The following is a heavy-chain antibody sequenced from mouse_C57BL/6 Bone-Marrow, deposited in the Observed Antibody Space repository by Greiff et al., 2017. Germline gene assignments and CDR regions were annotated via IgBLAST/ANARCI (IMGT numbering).Heavy chain of an antibody. CDR2: IYPRSGNT. CDR1: GYTFTSYG. CDR3: ARSMGGYFDY. V-gene: IGHV1-81*01. J-gene: IGHJ2*01. Sequence: VQLVESGAELARPGASVKLSCKASGYTFTSYGISWVKQRTGQGLEWIGEIYPRSGNTYYNEKFKGKATLTADKSSSTAYMELRSLTSEDSAVYFCARSMGGYFDYWGQGTTLTVSS.